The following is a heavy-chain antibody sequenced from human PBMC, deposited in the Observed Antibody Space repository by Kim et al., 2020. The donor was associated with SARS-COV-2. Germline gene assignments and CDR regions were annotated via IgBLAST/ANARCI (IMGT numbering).Heavy chain of an antibody. Sequence: TNLARKLQGRVTMTTDTSPSTAYMELRSLRSDDTAVYYCARSYSYGYVGYWGQGTLVTVSS. D-gene: IGHD5-18*01. CDR2: T. J-gene: IGHJ4*02. V-gene: IGHV1-18*01. CDR3: ARSYSYGYVGY.